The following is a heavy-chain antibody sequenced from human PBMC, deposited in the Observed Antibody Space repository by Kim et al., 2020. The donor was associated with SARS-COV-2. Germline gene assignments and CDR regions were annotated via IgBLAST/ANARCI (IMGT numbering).Heavy chain of an antibody. CDR3: ARGIVASPFDY. CDR1: GGSFSGYY. CDR2: INHSGST. D-gene: IGHD2-15*01. J-gene: IGHJ4*02. Sequence: SETLSLTCAVYGGSFSGYYWSWIRQPPGKGLEWIGEINHSGSTNYNPSLKSRVTISVDTSKNQFSLKLSSVTAADTAVYYCARGIVASPFDYWGQGTLVT. V-gene: IGHV4-34*01.